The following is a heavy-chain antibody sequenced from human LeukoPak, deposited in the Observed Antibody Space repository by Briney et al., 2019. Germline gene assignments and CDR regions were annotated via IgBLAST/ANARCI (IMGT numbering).Heavy chain of an antibody. CDR3: AKGGSYDSSGIIDY. J-gene: IGHJ4*02. CDR2: IWYDGSNK. V-gene: IGHV3-33*06. CDR1: GFTFSSYG. D-gene: IGHD3-22*01. Sequence: GRSLRLSCAASGFTFSSYGMHWVRQAPGKGLEWVAVIWYDGSNKYYADSVKGRFTISRDNSKNTLYLQMNSLRAEDTAVYYCAKGGSYDSSGIIDYWGQGTLVTVSS.